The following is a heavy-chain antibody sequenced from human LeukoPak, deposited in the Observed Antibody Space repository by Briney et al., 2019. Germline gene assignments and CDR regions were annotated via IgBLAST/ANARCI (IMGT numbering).Heavy chain of an antibody. CDR2: ISAYDGNT. J-gene: IGHJ5*02. Sequence: ASVKVSCKASGYTFNSYGISWVRQAPGQGLEWMGWISAYDGNTNYAQKLQGRVTMTTDTSTSTAYMELRSLRSDDTAVYYCARAPTTRGGDCFDPWGQGTLVTVSS. CDR3: ARAPTTRGGDCFDP. D-gene: IGHD2-21*01. CDR1: GYTFNSYG. V-gene: IGHV1-18*01.